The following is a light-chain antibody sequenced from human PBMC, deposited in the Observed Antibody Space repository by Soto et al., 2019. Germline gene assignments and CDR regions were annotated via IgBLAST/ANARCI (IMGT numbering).Light chain of an antibody. CDR3: QQFNDWPRT. CDR1: QSVSSN. Sequence: EIVLTQSPATLSLSPGERATLSCRASQSVSSNLGWYQQKPGQAPRLLIYGASTRATGIPARFSGSGSGTEFTLTISNLQSEDFAIYYCQQFNDWPRTFGQGTKV. V-gene: IGKV3-15*01. J-gene: IGKJ1*01. CDR2: GAS.